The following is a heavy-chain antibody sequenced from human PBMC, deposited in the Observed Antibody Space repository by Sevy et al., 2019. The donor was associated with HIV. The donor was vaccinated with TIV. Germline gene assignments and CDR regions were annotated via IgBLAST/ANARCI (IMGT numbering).Heavy chain of an antibody. D-gene: IGHD1-26*01. J-gene: IGHJ4*02. CDR3: AGENAWGRGYS. V-gene: IGHV4-59*08. CDR2: IYYNAHI. Sequence: SETLSLTCTVSGGSITSLYWNWIRHPPGKGLEWIANIYYNAHINYNPSLKSRVTLSLDTSKNQFSLRLSSVTAADTAMYYCAGENAWGRGYSWGQGTLVTVSS. CDR1: GGSITSLY.